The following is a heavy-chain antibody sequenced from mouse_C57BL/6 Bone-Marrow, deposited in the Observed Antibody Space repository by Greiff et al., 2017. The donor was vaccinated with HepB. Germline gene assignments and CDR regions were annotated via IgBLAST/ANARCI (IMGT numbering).Heavy chain of an antibody. V-gene: IGHV14-4*01. D-gene: IGHD1-1*01. J-gene: IGHJ3*01. CDR1: GFNFKDDY. Sequence: EVQLQQSGAELVRPGASVKLSCTASGFNFKDDYMHWVKQRPEQGLEWIGWIDPENGDTESASKFQGKATITADTSSNTAYLKLSSLTSEDTAVYYCTITTVAYWGQGTLVTVSA. CDR3: TITTVAY. CDR2: IDPENGDT.